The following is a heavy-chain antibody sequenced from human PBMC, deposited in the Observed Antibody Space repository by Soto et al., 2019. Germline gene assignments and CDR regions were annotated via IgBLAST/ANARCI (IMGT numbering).Heavy chain of an antibody. CDR2: IYYSGST. CDR3: ARGDQLRFLEWSPYGMDV. Sequence: SETLSLTCTVSGGSISSYYWSWIRQPPGKGLEWIGYIYYSGSTNYNPSLKSRVTISVDTSKNQFSLKLSSVTAADTAVYYCARGDQLRFLEWSPYGMDVWGQGTTVTVSS. V-gene: IGHV4-59*01. J-gene: IGHJ6*02. D-gene: IGHD3-3*01. CDR1: GGSISSYY.